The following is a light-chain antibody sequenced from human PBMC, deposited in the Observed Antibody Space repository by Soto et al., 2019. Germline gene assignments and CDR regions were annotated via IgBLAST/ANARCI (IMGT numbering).Light chain of an antibody. J-gene: IGKJ3*01. Sequence: DIQLTQSPFSLSASLGDRVTVTCRASENIDNYLNWYRQKPGEAPKLLIYSASRLQRGVPSRFSGGGSGTDFSLTISSLQSEDFANYYCQQSYSVPSSGPGTKVDIK. CDR1: ENIDNY. CDR3: QQSYSVPS. CDR2: SAS. V-gene: IGKV1-39*01.